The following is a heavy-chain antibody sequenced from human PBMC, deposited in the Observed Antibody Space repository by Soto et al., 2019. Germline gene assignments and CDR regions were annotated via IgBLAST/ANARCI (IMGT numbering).Heavy chain of an antibody. CDR2: ISARGGSS. CDR1: GFSFSSYA. J-gene: IGHJ4*02. Sequence: DVQLLESGGGLDQPGGSLRLSCAASGFSFSSYAMVGFRQAPGKGLEWVAVISARGGSSYFADSVRGRYTLASDNSKILLSLEMYSLRAEDTAIYFSAKGSIEYIASVDNWGQGTMVVVS. CDR3: AKGSIEYIASVDN. V-gene: IGHV3-23*01. D-gene: IGHD2-15*01.